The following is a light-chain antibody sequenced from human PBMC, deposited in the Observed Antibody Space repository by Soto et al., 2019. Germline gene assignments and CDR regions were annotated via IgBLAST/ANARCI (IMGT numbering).Light chain of an antibody. CDR3: AAWDDSGSGLVV. Sequence: QSVLTQPPSTSGTPGQRVTMSCSGSNSNIGSNTVYWYQQLPGTAPKLLIHSDNQRPSGVPDRFSASKSGTSASLAISGLQSEDEADYYCAAWDDSGSGLVVFGGGTKHTVL. CDR1: NSNIGSNT. J-gene: IGLJ2*01. CDR2: SDN. V-gene: IGLV1-44*01.